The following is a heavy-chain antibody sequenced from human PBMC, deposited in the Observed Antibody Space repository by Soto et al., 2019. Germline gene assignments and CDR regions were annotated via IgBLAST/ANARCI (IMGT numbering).Heavy chain of an antibody. CDR1: GFTFSSYD. CDR2: IGTAGDT. V-gene: IGHV3-13*01. CDR3: ARGLRFLEWLDYGMDV. J-gene: IGHJ6*02. Sequence: LRLSCAASGFTFSSYDMHWVRQATGKGLEWVSAIGTAGDTYYPGSVKGRFTISRENAKNSLYLQMNSLRAGDTAVYYCARGLRFLEWLDYGMDVWAQGTTVTVSS. D-gene: IGHD3-3*01.